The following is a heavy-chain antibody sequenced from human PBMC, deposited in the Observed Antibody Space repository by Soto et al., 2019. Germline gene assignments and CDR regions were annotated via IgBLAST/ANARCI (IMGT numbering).Heavy chain of an antibody. CDR2: ISHVETT. CDR3: ARGGGYDSFDF. Sequence: SETLSLTCSVSVVTISYGGYSWSWIRQSPGKGLEWLGYISHVETTYYNPSFQSRLSLSIDRTRNQFSLSLSSMTAADKAVYYCARGGGYDSFDFWGQGINVTVSS. D-gene: IGHD3-3*01. V-gene: IGHV4-30-2*06. CDR1: VVTISYGGYS. J-gene: IGHJ4*02.